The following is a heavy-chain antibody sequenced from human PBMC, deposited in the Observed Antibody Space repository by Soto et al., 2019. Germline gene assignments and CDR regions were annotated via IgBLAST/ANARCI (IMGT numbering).Heavy chain of an antibody. CDR1: GYTFTSYG. CDR2: ISAYNGNA. CDR3: EVTTGY. J-gene: IGHJ4*02. D-gene: IGHD1-1*01. Sequence: ASVKVSCKASGYTFTSYGISWVRQAPGQGLEWMGWISAYNGNAGYAPQFRGRVSMTTDTTISTAYLEVTNLTYEDTAVYYCEVTTGYWGQGTMVTVSS. V-gene: IGHV1-18*01.